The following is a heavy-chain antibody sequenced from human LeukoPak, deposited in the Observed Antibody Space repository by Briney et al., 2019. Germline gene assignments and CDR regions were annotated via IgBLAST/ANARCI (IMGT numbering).Heavy chain of an antibody. CDR1: GFTFSSYA. J-gene: IGHJ6*03. D-gene: IGHD3-22*01. Sequence: GGSLRLSCAASGFTFSSYAMSWARQAPGKGLEWVSAISGSGGSTYYADSVKGRFTISRDNSKNTLYLQMNSLRAEDTAVYYCAKYYYDSSGYYPLEYYYYMDVWGKGTTVTVSS. V-gene: IGHV3-23*01. CDR3: AKYYYDSSGYYPLEYYYYMDV. CDR2: ISGSGGST.